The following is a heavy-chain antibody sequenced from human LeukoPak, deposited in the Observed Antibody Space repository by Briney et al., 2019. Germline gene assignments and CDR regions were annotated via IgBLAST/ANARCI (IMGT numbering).Heavy chain of an antibody. J-gene: IGHJ6*02. CDR2: ISYDGNNK. Sequence: SVGSLRLSCAASGFTFSSYVIHWVRQAPGKGGEWVAIISYDGNNKYYTDAVKGRFTISRDNTKNTLYLQLNSLRAEDTAVYYCAKAVAGTWYYYHGMDVWGQGTTVTVSS. V-gene: IGHV3-30*18. CDR1: GFTFSSYV. D-gene: IGHD6-19*01. CDR3: AKAVAGTWYYYHGMDV.